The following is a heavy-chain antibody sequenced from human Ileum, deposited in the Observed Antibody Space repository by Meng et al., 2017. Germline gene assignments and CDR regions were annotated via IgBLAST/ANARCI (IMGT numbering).Heavy chain of an antibody. Sequence: GGFLRSSCAASGSIFRNFWMHWVRQVPGKGPVWVSRINSDETSTNYADSVRGRFTISRDNAKNTLYLQMTSRRADDTAIYYCARRAESGGYFDSWGQGTLVTVSS. J-gene: IGHJ4*02. CDR2: INSDETST. D-gene: IGHD2-8*02. CDR1: GSIFRNFW. CDR3: ARRAESGGYFDS. V-gene: IGHV3-74*01.